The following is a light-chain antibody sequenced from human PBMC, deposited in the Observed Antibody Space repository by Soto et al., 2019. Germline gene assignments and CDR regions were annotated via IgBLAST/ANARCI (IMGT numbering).Light chain of an antibody. CDR1: QSLLYSDGNTY. J-gene: IGKJ2*01. V-gene: IGKV2-30*01. Sequence: DVVMTQSPLSLPVTLGQPASISCMSTQSLLYSDGNTYLNWFHQRPGQSPRRLIYKVSNRDSGVPDRFSGSGSGPDFTLKISRVEAXDVGVYYCMQGTHWPYTFGQGTKLEIK. CDR2: KVS. CDR3: MQGTHWPYT.